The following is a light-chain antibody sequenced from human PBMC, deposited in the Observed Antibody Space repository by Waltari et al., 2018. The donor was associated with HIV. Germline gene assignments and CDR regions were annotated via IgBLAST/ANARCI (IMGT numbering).Light chain of an antibody. CDR3: CSYTTSDTWV. CDR1: SSDVGHSTL. Sequence: QSALTQPASVSGSPGQSITISCAGTSSDVGHSTLVSLYQQHRGKAPKPIVFEVTNRPSGLSSRFADSKSDNTASLTISWLQAKDGADKYCCSYTTSDTWVFGGGTKLTVL. V-gene: IGLV2-14*01. J-gene: IGLJ3*02. CDR2: EVT.